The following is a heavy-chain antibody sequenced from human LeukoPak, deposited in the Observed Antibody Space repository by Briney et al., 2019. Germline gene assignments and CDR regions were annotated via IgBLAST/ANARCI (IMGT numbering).Heavy chain of an antibody. V-gene: IGHV4-4*09. CDR1: GGSTSRSY. Sequence: SETPSLTSTVSGGSTSRSYWSWIRQPPRKGLGWSGYIYTSGGTNYYPSLKSRVTISVDTSKHQFSLKLSFVTAANTAAYYCARQATIAARSRGDYYYYYYMDVWGKGTTVTVSS. CDR2: IYTSGGT. CDR3: ARQATIAARSRGDYYYYYYMDV. J-gene: IGHJ6*03. D-gene: IGHD6-6*01.